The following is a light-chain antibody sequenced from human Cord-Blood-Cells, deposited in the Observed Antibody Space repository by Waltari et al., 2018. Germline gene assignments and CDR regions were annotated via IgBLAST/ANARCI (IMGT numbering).Light chain of an antibody. Sequence: EIVLTQSPGTRSLSQGERATLSCRASQSVSSSYLAWYQQKPGQAPRLLIYGASSRATDIPDRFSGSGSGTDFTLTISRLEPEDFAVYYCQQYGSSPYTFGQGTKLEIK. CDR3: QQYGSSPYT. CDR1: QSVSSSY. CDR2: GAS. J-gene: IGKJ2*01. V-gene: IGKV3-20*01.